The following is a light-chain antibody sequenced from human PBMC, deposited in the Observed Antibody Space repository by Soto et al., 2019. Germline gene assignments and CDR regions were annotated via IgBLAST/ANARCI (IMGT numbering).Light chain of an antibody. CDR1: QSVSRY. V-gene: IGKV3-11*01. CDR3: QQRSNWT. Sequence: EIVLTQSPATLSLSPGERATLSCRASQSVSRYLVGYQQKPGQAPRLLIYDASNRATGIPARFSGSGSGTAFTLTISRLEPEDFSVYYCQQRSNWTFGQGTKVEIK. J-gene: IGKJ1*01. CDR2: DAS.